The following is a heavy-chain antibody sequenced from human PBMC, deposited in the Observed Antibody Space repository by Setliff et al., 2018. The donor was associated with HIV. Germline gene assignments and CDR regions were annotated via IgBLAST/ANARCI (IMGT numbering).Heavy chain of an antibody. CDR1: GFTFIDYA. CDR2: ISSSGSYI. D-gene: IGHD6-13*01. V-gene: IGHV3-21*01. CDR3: ASEAGASRGWFGY. J-gene: IGHJ5*01. Sequence: GGSLRLSCAASGFTFIDYALNWVRQAPGKGLEWVSSISSSGSYIYYAPSLKGRFTISRDNAKNSLYLQMNSLRAEDTAVYYCASEAGASRGWFGYWGQGTLVTVSS.